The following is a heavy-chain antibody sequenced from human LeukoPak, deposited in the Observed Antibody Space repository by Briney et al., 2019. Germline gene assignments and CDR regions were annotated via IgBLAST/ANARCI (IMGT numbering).Heavy chain of an antibody. D-gene: IGHD3-22*01. Sequence: ASVKVSCKASGGTFSSYAISWVRQAPGQGLEWMGWISTYNGNTNYAQKLQGRVSMTTDTSTSTAYMDLRSLRSDDTAVYYCAKDQRTDYYYDSSGYHGAAFDIWGQGTMVTVSS. V-gene: IGHV1-18*01. CDR1: GGTFSSYA. CDR2: ISTYNGNT. CDR3: AKDQRTDYYYDSSGYHGAAFDI. J-gene: IGHJ3*02.